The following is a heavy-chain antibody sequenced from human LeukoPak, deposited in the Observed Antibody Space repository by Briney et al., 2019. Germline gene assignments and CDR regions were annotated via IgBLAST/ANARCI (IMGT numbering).Heavy chain of an antibody. CDR3: ASPVAFGGVDY. V-gene: IGHV3-11*04. Sequence: PGGSLRLSCAASGFTFSDYYMSWIRQAPGKGLGWVSYISSSGSTIYYADSVKGRFTISRDDAKNSLYLQMNSLRAEDTAVYYCASPVAFGGVDYWGQGTLVTVSS. D-gene: IGHD3-16*01. CDR2: ISSSGSTI. CDR1: GFTFSDYY. J-gene: IGHJ4*02.